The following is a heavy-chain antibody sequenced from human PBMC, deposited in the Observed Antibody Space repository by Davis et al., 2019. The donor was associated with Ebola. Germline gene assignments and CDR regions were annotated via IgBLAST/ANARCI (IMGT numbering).Heavy chain of an antibody. Sequence: ASVKVSCKASGYTFTSYGISWVRQAPGQGLEWMGWISAYNGNTNYAQKFQGRVTITADESTSTAYMELSSLRSEDTAVYYCARAQGYCSSTSCYTGLRFLEWFGALERWGQGTLVTVSS. CDR2: ISAYNGNT. J-gene: IGHJ4*02. V-gene: IGHV1-18*01. D-gene: IGHD2-2*02. CDR1: GYTFTSYG. CDR3: ARAQGYCSSTSCYTGLRFLEWFGALER.